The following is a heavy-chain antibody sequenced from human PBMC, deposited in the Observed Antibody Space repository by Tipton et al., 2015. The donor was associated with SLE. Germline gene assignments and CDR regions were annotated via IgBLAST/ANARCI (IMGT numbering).Heavy chain of an antibody. J-gene: IGHJ4*02. V-gene: IGHV4-34*01. CDR3: ASAYDFWSGSSFDY. CDR1: GYSISSGYY. CDR2: INHSGST. D-gene: IGHD3-3*01. Sequence: LRLSCAVSGYSISSGYYWSWIRQPPGKGLEWIGEINHSGSTNYNPSLKSRVTISVDTSKNQFSLKLSSVTAADTAVYYCASAYDFWSGSSFDYWGQGTLVTVSS.